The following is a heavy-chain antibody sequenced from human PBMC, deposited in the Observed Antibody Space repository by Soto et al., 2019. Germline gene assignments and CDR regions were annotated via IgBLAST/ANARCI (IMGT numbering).Heavy chain of an antibody. J-gene: IGHJ5*01. V-gene: IGHV3-23*01. CDR2: IRGVGLNM. D-gene: IGHD3-3*01. CDR3: VKAGDFWSGRLTYLDS. CDR1: GFTFSSFA. Sequence: EVQLLESGGGLVQPGGSLRLTCVASGFTFSSFAMSWVRQAPGEGLEWVADIRGVGLNMFYADSVKGRFTISRDNSQNLVSLQMDSLRAEDTGIYYCVKAGDFWSGRLTYLDSWGRGTQVAIST.